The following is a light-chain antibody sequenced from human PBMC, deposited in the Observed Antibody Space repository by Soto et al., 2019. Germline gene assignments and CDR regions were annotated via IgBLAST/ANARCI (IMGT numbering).Light chain of an antibody. J-gene: IGKJ5*01. CDR3: QQYGTSPIT. CDR1: QSVTSRY. Sequence: IXFTHSPXXXXFXPGXTXTLSCXASQSVTSRYLAWYQQKPGQAPRLLIYGASNRATGIPERFSGSGSGTDFTLTISSLEPEDFAVYYCQQYGTSPITFGQGTRLEIK. CDR2: GAS. V-gene: IGKV3-20*01.